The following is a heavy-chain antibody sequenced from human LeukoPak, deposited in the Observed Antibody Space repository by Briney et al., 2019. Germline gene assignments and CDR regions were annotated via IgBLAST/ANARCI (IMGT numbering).Heavy chain of an antibody. CDR3: ATVFIVGAIEGFDP. Sequence: RASVKVSCKVSGYTLTELSMHWVRQAPGKGLEWMGGFDPEDGETIYAQKFQGRVTMTEDTSTDTAYMELSSLRSEDTAVYYCATVFIVGAIEGFDPWGQGTLVTVSS. J-gene: IGHJ5*02. V-gene: IGHV1-24*01. D-gene: IGHD1-26*01. CDR2: FDPEDGET. CDR1: GYTLTELS.